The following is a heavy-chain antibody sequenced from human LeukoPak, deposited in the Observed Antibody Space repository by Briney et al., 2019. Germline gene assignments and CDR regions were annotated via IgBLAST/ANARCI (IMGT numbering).Heavy chain of an antibody. J-gene: IGHJ5*02. D-gene: IGHD2-2*01. Sequence: SETLSLTCAVYGGSFSGYYWSWIRQPPGKGLEWIGEINHSGSTNYNPSLKSRVTISVDTSKSQFSLKLSSVTAADTAVYYCARDQKYCSSTSCYDTWFDPWGQGTLVTVSS. CDR1: GGSFSGYY. CDR3: ARDQKYCSSTSCYDTWFDP. V-gene: IGHV4-34*01. CDR2: INHSGST.